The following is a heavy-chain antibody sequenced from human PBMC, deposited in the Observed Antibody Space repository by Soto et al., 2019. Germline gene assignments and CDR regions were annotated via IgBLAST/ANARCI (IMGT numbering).Heavy chain of an antibody. CDR2: IYYSGTT. V-gene: IGHV4-59*01. CDR1: GGTISGYY. Sequence: SETLSLTCTVSGGTISGYYWSWIRKTTGKGLEWIGYIYYSGTTNYDPSLKSRVTMSVDTSKNQFSLKLSSVTTADTAVYYCARLTGGTYLSFYYYIGVWGKGTTVTVSS. J-gene: IGHJ6*03. D-gene: IGHD2-8*02. CDR3: ARLTGGTYLSFYYYIGV.